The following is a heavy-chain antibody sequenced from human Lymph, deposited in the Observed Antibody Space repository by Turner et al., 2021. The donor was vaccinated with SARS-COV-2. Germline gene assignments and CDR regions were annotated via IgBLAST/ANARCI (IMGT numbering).Heavy chain of an antibody. CDR1: GFTFSSYA. D-gene: IGHD3-22*01. CDR3: AKGVRGAMIVVVIPYFDY. CDR2: ISGSGGDT. V-gene: IGHV3-23*01. Sequence: EVPLLESGGGLVQPGGSLILSCAASGFTFSSYAMSWVRQAPGKGLEWVSAISGSGGDTYYADSVKGRFTISRDNSKNTLYLQMNSLRAEDTAVYYCAKGVRGAMIVVVIPYFDYWGQGTLVTVSS. J-gene: IGHJ4*02.